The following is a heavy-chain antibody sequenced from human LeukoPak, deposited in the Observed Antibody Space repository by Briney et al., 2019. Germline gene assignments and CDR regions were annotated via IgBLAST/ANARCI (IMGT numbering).Heavy chain of an antibody. CDR3: ARYGIYVLMVYAIRRDGYNYTDY. CDR1: GCSISSGYY. Sequence: MPSETLSLTCAVSGCSISSGYYWGWIRQPPGKGLEWIGSIYHSGRTYYNPSLKSRVTISVDTSKNQFSLKLSSVTAADTAVYYCARYGIYVLMVYAIRRDGYNYTDYWGQGTLVTVSS. J-gene: IGHJ4*02. V-gene: IGHV4-38-2*01. CDR2: IYHSGRT. D-gene: IGHD5-24*01.